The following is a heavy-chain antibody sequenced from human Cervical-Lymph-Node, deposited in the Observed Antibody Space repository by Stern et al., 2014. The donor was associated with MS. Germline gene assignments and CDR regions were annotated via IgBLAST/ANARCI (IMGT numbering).Heavy chain of an antibody. V-gene: IGHV3-33*01. CDR1: GFSFSRYA. CDR3: ASAYSSSHYYFDY. Sequence: VQLVESGGGVVQPGRSLRLSCAASGFSFSRYAMHWVRQAPGKGLEWVALIWHDGSNPSYADSVTGRFTISRDNFKNTLYLQMNSLRAEDTAVYYCASAYSSSHYYFDYWGQGTLVTVSS. D-gene: IGHD6-13*01. J-gene: IGHJ4*02. CDR2: IWHDGSNP.